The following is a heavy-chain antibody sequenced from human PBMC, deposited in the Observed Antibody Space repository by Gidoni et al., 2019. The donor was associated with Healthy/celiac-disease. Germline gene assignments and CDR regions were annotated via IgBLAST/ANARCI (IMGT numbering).Heavy chain of an antibody. V-gene: IGHV4-39*01. D-gene: IGHD3-9*01. J-gene: IGHJ4*02. CDR3: AGSAAVRIDWLSYAGAVDS. CDR1: GGSISTTNYY. CDR2: IFYSGST. Sequence: QLQLQESGPGLVKPSETLSLICTVSGGSISTTNYYWGWIRQPPGKGLEWIGNIFYSGSTYYNSSLKSRVTISVDSSKNQFSLSLTSVTAADTAVYYCAGSAAVRIDWLSYAGAVDSWGQGTLVTVSS.